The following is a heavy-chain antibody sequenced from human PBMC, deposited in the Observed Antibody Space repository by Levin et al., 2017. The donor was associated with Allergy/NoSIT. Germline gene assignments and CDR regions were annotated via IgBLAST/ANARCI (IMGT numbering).Heavy chain of an antibody. CDR3: ATGGGRALLNVLRYFRGPGY. J-gene: IGHJ4*02. Sequence: GESLKISCKVSGYTLTELSMHWVRQAPGKGLEWMGGFDPEDGETIYAQKFQGRVTMTEDTSTDTAYMELSSLRSEDTAVYYCATGGGRALLNVLRYFRGPGYWGQGTLVTVSS. CDR2: FDPEDGET. D-gene: IGHD3-9*01. CDR1: GYTLTELS. V-gene: IGHV1-24*01.